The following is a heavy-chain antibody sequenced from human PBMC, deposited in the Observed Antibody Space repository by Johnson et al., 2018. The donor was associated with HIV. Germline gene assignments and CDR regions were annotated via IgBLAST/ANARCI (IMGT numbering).Heavy chain of an antibody. CDR1: GFSLSTYA. Sequence: VQLVESGGGLVQPGGSLRLSCRASGFSLSTYAMHWVRQAPGKGLEHVSGISSSSSTIYYADSVKGRFTISRDNAKNSLYLQMNSLRAEDTAVYYCARAYSSSSGRDAFDIWGQGTVVTVSS. V-gene: IGHV3-48*01. CDR3: ARAYSSSSGRDAFDI. D-gene: IGHD6-6*01. J-gene: IGHJ3*02. CDR2: ISSSSSTI.